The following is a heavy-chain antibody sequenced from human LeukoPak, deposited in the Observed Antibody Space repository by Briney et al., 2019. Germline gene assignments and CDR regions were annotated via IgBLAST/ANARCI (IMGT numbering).Heavy chain of an antibody. CDR1: GGSITTHDNY. CDR2: ISYSGKT. J-gene: IGHJ4*02. D-gene: IGHD3-3*01. CDR3: ARLYFDFWSGYSDY. Sequence: SETLSLTCTVSGGSITTHDNYWGWIRQPPGKGREWIGSISYSGKTYYSPSLQSRVTMSIDTSRNNFSLKLSSVTAADTAVYYCARLYFDFWSGYSDYWGQGTLVTVSS. V-gene: IGHV4-39*02.